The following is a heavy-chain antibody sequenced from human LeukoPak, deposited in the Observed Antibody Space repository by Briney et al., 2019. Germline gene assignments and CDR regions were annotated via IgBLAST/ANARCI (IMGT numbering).Heavy chain of an antibody. V-gene: IGHV4-59*01. J-gene: IGHJ4*02. D-gene: IGHD2-21*02. CDR2: IYYSGST. Sequence: SETLSLTCTVSGGSISSYYWSWIRQPPGKGLECIGYIYYSGSTNYNPSLKSRVTISVDTSKNQFSLKLSSVTAADTAVYYCARARSGAYCGGDCFDFDYWGQGTLVTVSS. CDR3: ARARSGAYCGGDCFDFDY. CDR1: GGSISSYY.